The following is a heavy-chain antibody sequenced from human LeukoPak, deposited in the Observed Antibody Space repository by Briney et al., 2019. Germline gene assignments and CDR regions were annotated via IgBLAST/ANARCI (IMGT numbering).Heavy chain of an antibody. CDR2: IYSGGST. CDR1: GLTVSSNY. J-gene: IGHJ4*02. CDR3: ARDLSPAYYFDY. Sequence: PGGSLRLSCAASGLTVSSNYMSWVRQAPGKGLEWVSVIYSGGSTYYADSVKGRFTISRDNAKNSLYLQMNSLRAEDTAVYYCARDLSPAYYFDYWGQGTLVTVSS. V-gene: IGHV3-53*01.